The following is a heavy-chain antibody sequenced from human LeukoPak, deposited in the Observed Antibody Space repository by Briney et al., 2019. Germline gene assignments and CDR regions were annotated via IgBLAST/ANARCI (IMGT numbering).Heavy chain of an antibody. CDR1: GYTFTSYA. CDR3: ARYPYADCSGGSCHPFDY. Sequence: ASVKVSCKASGYTFTSYAMHWVRQAPGQRLEWMGWINAGNGNTKYSQRFQGRVTITRDTSAGTAYMELSSLRSEDTAVYYCARYPYADCSGGSCHPFDYWGQGTLVTVSS. J-gene: IGHJ4*02. D-gene: IGHD2-15*01. CDR2: INAGNGNT. V-gene: IGHV1-3*01.